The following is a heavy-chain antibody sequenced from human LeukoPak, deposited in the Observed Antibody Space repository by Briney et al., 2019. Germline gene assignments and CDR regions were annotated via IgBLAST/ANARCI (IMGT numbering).Heavy chain of an antibody. Sequence: PSETLSLTCTVSGGSISSYYWSWVRQPPGKGLEWIGYIYYSGSTNYNPSLKSRVTISLDASKNQFSLKLSSVTAADTAVYYCARSGSYAAAGDYWGQGTLVTVSS. CDR1: GGSISSYY. D-gene: IGHD2-15*01. CDR3: ARSGSYAAAGDY. V-gene: IGHV4-59*08. J-gene: IGHJ4*02. CDR2: IYYSGST.